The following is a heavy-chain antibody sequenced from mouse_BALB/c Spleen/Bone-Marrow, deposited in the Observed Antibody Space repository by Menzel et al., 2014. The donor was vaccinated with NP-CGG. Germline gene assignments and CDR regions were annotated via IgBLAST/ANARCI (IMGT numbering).Heavy chain of an antibody. J-gene: IGHJ2*01. Sequence: EVQVVESGAELVKPGASVKLSCTASGFNIKDTYMHWVKQRPEQGLEWIGRVDPANGNTKYDPKFQGKATITADTSSNTAYLQLSSLTSEDTAVYYCARYRLGTYFDYWSQGTTLTVSS. CDR2: VDPANGNT. V-gene: IGHV14-3*02. CDR3: ARYRLGTYFDY. D-gene: IGHD2-14*01. CDR1: GFNIKDTY.